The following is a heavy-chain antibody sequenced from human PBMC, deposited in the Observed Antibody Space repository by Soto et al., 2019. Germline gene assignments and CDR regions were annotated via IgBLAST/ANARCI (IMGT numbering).Heavy chain of an antibody. CDR1: GGTFSSYA. V-gene: IGHV1-69*13. Sequence: AASVKVSCKASGGTFSSYAISWVRQAPGQGLEWMGGIIPIFGTANYAQKFQGRVTITADESTSTAYMELSSLRSEDTAVYYCARDRGYYDSTYYYYYGMDVWGQGTTVTVSS. D-gene: IGHD3-22*01. CDR2: IIPIFGTA. J-gene: IGHJ6*02. CDR3: ARDRGYYDSTYYYYYGMDV.